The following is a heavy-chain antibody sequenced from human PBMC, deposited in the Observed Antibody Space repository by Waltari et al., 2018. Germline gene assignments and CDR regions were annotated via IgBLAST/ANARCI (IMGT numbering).Heavy chain of an antibody. Sequence: EVQLVESGGGLVQPGRSLRLSCTASGFTFGDYAMSWVRQAPGKGLEWVGFIRSKAYGGTTEYAASVKGRFTISRDDSKSIAYLQMNSLKTEDTAVYYCTRARSWYSHYYYYMDVWGKGTTVTVSS. CDR1: GFTFGDYA. CDR2: IRSKAYGGTT. D-gene: IGHD6-13*01. J-gene: IGHJ6*03. CDR3: TRARSWYSHYYYYMDV. V-gene: IGHV3-49*04.